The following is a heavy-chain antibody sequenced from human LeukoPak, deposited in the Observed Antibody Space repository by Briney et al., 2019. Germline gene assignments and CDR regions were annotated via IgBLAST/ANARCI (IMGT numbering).Heavy chain of an antibody. CDR2: ISAYNGST. Sequence: GSVKVSCKASDFSFTSYGMSWVRQAPGQGLEWMGWISAYNGSTKYAQKLQGRVTMTTDTSTGTAYMELRSLRPDDTAVYYCARDLTSNVAVTEYHYYAMDVWGQGTTVTVSS. V-gene: IGHV1-18*01. J-gene: IGHJ6*02. CDR1: DFSFTSYG. CDR3: ARDLTSNVAVTEYHYYAMDV. D-gene: IGHD6-19*01.